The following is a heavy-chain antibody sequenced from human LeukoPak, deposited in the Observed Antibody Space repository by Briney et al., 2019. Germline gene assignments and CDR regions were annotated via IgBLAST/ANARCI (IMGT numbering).Heavy chain of an antibody. J-gene: IGHJ4*02. D-gene: IGHD1-26*01. V-gene: IGHV3-11*01. Sequence: GGSLRLSCAASGFTLSDYYMSWVRQAPGKGLEWVSDISNSDTTTRYADSVKGRFTIFRDNAKNSLYLQMNSRRGEDTAVYYFARDPDKWEVPIDYWGQGTLVTVSS. CDR3: ARDPDKWEVPIDY. CDR1: GFTLSDYY. CDR2: ISNSDTTT.